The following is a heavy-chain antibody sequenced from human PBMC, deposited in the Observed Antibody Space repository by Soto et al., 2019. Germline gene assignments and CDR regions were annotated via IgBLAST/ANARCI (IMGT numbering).Heavy chain of an antibody. Sequence: PGESLKISCKGSGYSFTSYWIGWVRQMPGKGLEWMGIIYPGDSDTRYSPSFQGQVTISADKSISTAYLRWSSLKASDTAMYYCAGGGVRGVITRTRDYYGMDVWGQGTTVTV. CDR3: AGGGVRGVITRTRDYYGMDV. J-gene: IGHJ6*02. CDR1: GYSFTSYW. D-gene: IGHD3-10*01. V-gene: IGHV5-51*01. CDR2: IYPGDSDT.